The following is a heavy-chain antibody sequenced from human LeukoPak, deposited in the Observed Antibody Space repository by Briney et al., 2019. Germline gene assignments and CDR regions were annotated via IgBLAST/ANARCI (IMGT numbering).Heavy chain of an antibody. J-gene: IGHJ5*02. CDR2: IWYDGSNK. CDR1: GFTFSSYG. Sequence: GGSLRLSCAASGFTFSSYGMHWVRQAPGKGLEWVAVIWYDGSNKYYADSVKGRFTISRDNSKNTLYLQMNSLRAEDTAVYYCARDVSAYDSSGYYPYNWFDPWGQGTLVTVS. V-gene: IGHV3-33*01. CDR3: ARDVSAYDSSGYYPYNWFDP. D-gene: IGHD3-22*01.